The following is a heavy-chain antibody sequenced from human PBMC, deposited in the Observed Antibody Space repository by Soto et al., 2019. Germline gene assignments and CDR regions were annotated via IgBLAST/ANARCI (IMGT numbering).Heavy chain of an antibody. D-gene: IGHD2-2*01. Sequence: GGSLRLSCAASGFTFSDYYMSWIRQAPGKGLEWVSYISSSSSYTNYADSVKGRFTISRDNAKNSLYLQMNSLRAEDTAVYYCARDRYCSSTSCPYYGMDVWGQGSTVTVSS. CDR2: ISSSSSYT. V-gene: IGHV3-11*06. CDR3: ARDRYCSSTSCPYYGMDV. CDR1: GFTFSDYY. J-gene: IGHJ6*02.